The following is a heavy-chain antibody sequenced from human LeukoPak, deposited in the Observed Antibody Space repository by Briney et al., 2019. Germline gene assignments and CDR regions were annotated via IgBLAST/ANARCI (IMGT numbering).Heavy chain of an antibody. D-gene: IGHD1-26*01. CDR3: ARRGRGTYYYFDY. Sequence: ASVKVSCKASGYTFTGYYMHWVRQAPGQGLEWMGWINPNSGGTNYAQKLQGRVTMTTDTSTGTAYMELRSLRSDDTAVYYCARRGRGTYYYFDYWGQGTLVTVSS. CDR2: INPNSGGT. J-gene: IGHJ4*02. CDR1: GYTFTGYY. V-gene: IGHV1-2*02.